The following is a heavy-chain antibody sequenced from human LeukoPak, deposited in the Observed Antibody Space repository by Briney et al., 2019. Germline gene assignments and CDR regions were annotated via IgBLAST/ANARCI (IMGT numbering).Heavy chain of an antibody. CDR2: ISISGSNT. CDR1: GFTFTDYY. J-gene: IGHJ3*01. V-gene: IGHV3-11*03. Sequence: GGSLRLSCAASGFTFTDYYLSWIRQAPGKGLEGVSYISISGSNTNYADSVKGRFTISRDNSKNTLYLQMNSLRAGDTAVYYCAKRYFYDSSRGAFDVWGQGTMVTVSS. D-gene: IGHD3-22*01. CDR3: AKRYFYDSSRGAFDV.